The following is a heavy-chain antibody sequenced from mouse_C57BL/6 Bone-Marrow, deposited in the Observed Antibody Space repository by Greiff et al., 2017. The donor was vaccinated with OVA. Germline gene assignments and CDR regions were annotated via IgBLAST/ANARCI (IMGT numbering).Heavy chain of an antibody. CDR3: ARWGLRRRVDY. J-gene: IGHJ2*01. Sequence: QHPGAELVKPGASVKMSCKASGYTFTSYWITWVKQRPGQGLEWIGDIYPGSGSTNYNEKFKSKATLTVDTSSSTAYMQLSSLTSEDAAVYYCARWGLRRRVDYWGQGTTLTVSS. CDR1: GYTFTSYW. V-gene: IGHV1-55*01. CDR2: IYPGSGST. D-gene: IGHD2-4*01.